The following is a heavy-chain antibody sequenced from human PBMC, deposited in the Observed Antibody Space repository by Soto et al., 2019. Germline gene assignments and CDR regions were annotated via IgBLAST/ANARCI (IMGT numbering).Heavy chain of an antibody. CDR1: GGSISGGGYS. Sequence: ALSLNCADSGGSISGGGYSWSWIRQPPGKGLEWIGYIYHSGSTYYNPSLKSRVTISVDRSKNQFSLKLSSVTAADTAVYYCATTLPSTNTYYYGSGSYYNDYGMDVWGQGTTVTVSS. CDR2: IYHSGST. V-gene: IGHV4-30-2*01. CDR3: ATTLPSTNTYYYGSGSYYNDYGMDV. J-gene: IGHJ6*02. D-gene: IGHD3-10*01.